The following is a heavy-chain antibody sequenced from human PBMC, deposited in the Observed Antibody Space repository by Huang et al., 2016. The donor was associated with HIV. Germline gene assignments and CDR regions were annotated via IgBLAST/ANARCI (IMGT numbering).Heavy chain of an antibody. CDR1: GGSMSSYY. J-gene: IGHJ5*02. CDR3: ASASIAARRWFDP. D-gene: IGHD6-6*01. Sequence: QVQLQESGPGLVKPSETLSLTCTVSGGSMSSYYWSWIRQPPGKGREWIGYIYDSGSTNYNPALKSRVTISVDTSKNQFSLRLSSVTAADTAVYYCASASIAARRWFDPWGQGSLVTVSS. V-gene: IGHV4-59*01. CDR2: IYDSGST.